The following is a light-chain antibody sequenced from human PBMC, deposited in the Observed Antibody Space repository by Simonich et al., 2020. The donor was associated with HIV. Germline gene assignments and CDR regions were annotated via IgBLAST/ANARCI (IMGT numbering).Light chain of an antibody. CDR3: QHYNNWPPWT. CDR2: GAS. V-gene: IGKV3-15*01. J-gene: IGKJ1*01. Sequence: EIVLTQSPGTLSLSPGERATLSCRASQSVRNNYLTWYQQKPGQPPRLLIYGASTRATGIPASFSGSGSVTEFTLTINSRQSGDFAVYYCQHYNNWPPWTFGQGTKLEIK. CDR1: QSVRNN.